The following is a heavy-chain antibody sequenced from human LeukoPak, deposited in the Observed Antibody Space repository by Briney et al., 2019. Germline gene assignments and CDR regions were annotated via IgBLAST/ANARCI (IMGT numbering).Heavy chain of an antibody. Sequence: GGSLRLSCAASGFRFDDYAMHWVRQTPGKGLEWVSYINWDGGTTDYTDSVKGRFNVSRDNSESSLYLQMFNLRVDDTAFYFCARSSGIDAFDLWGRGTLVTVSS. CDR1: GFRFDDYA. J-gene: IGHJ3*01. CDR2: INWDGGTT. D-gene: IGHD3-22*01. CDR3: ARSSGIDAFDL. V-gene: IGHV3-43D*03.